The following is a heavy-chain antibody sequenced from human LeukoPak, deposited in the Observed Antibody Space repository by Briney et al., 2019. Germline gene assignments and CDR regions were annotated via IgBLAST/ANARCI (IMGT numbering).Heavy chain of an antibody. CDR3: AREAKSPIFDY. CDR2: IYYSGST. V-gene: IGHV4-59*01. D-gene: IGHD1-26*01. CDR1: GGSISSYY. Sequence: SETLSLTCTVSGGSISSYYWSWIRQPPGKGLEWIGYIYYSGSTNYNPSLKSRVTISVDPSKNQFSLKLSPVTAADTAVYYCAREAKSPIFDYWGQGTLVTVSS. J-gene: IGHJ4*02.